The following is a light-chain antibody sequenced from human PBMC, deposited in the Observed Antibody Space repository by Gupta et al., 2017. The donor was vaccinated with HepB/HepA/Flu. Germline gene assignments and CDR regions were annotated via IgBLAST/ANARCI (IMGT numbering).Light chain of an antibody. CDR1: CTNVGYND. J-gene: IGLJ2*01. Sequence: QSVVTQPPSVSAAPGPKVTISCSGSCTNVGYNDVSWYQHIPGTAPKLLFYEDNNPPPEIPDRFSGSKSGTSATLDITGLQSGDEGEYYCQTWETGRGVGGIFGGGTKVTVL. CDR3: QTWETGRGVGGI. V-gene: IGLV1-51*02. CDR2: EDN.